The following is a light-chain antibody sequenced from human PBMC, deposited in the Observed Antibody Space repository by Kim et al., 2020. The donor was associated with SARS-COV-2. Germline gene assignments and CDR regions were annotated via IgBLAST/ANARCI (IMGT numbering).Light chain of an antibody. Sequence: GQTVTISCSGTSSNIWNRYVSWYQQYPGTAPKILIYDDDKQPSGIPDRFSGSKSGTSASLAITGLQSADEAVYYCGTWDSGLSALVFGGGTQLTVL. CDR1: SSNIWNRY. V-gene: IGLV1-51*01. CDR3: GTWDSGLSALV. CDR2: DDD. J-gene: IGLJ3*02.